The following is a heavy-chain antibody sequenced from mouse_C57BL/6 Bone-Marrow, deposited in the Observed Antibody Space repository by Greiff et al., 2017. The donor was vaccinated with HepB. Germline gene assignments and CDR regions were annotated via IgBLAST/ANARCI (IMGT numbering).Heavy chain of an antibody. CDR1: GFNIKDDY. V-gene: IGHV14-4*01. CDR2: IDPENGDT. D-gene: IGHD2-1*01. J-gene: IGHJ4*01. CDR3: TNGNPYYYAMDY. Sequence: EVKFEESGAELVRPGASVKLSCTASGFNIKDDYMHWVKQRPEQGLEWIGWIDPENGDTEYASKFQGKATITADTSSNTAYLQLSSLTSEDTAVYYCTNGNPYYYAMDYWGQGTSVTVSS.